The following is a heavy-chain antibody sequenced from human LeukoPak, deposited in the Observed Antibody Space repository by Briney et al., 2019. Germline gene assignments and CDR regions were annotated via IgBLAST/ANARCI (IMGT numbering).Heavy chain of an antibody. D-gene: IGHD2-21*02. Sequence: PGGSLRLSCAASGFTFSSYWMSWVRQAPGKGLEWVANIKQDGREKFYVDSVKGRFTISRDNAKNSLYLQMNSLRAEDTAVYYCAREGIVVVTDPYWYFDLWGRGTLVTVSS. CDR3: AREGIVVVTDPYWYFDL. J-gene: IGHJ2*01. CDR2: IKQDGREK. CDR1: GFTFSSYW. V-gene: IGHV3-7*05.